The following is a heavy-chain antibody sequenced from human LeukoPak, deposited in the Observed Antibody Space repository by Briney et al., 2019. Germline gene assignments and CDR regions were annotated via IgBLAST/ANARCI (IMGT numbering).Heavy chain of an antibody. D-gene: IGHD1-26*01. CDR1: GGSILSTNW. Sequence: SETLSLTCAVSGGSILSTNWWSWVRQPPGKGLEWIGEVHLNGATNYNPSVEGRVTMSIDKSKNRLSLEVISVTAADTAMYYCTRESGAFSPFGFWGQGTLVTVSS. J-gene: IGHJ4*02. V-gene: IGHV4-4*02. CDR2: VHLNGAT. CDR3: TRESGAFSPFGF.